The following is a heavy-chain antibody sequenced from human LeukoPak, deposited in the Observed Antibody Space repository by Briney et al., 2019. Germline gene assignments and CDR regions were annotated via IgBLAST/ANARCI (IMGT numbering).Heavy chain of an antibody. D-gene: IGHD4-23*01. CDR3: ARHDGGLPS. J-gene: IGHJ5*02. V-gene: IGHV3-48*04. CDR1: GFTFSSYS. Sequence: GGSLRLSRVASGFTFSSYSMNWVCQAPGKGLGWVSYISSSSSTIYYGASVTGRFTISRDNARNSLYLQMNTLRAEDTALYYCARHDGGLPSWGQGTLVTVSS. CDR2: ISSSSSTI.